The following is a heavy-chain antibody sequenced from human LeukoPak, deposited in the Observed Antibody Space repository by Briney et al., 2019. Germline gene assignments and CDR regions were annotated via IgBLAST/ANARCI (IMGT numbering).Heavy chain of an antibody. J-gene: IGHJ4*02. D-gene: IGHD6-19*01. V-gene: IGHV3-23*01. CDR1: GFTFSSYG. CDR3: RGQWHFDSVSDY. CDR2: ISGSGGST. Sequence: PGGSLRLSCAASGFTFSSYGMSWVRQAPGKGLEWVSAISGSGGSTYYADSVKGRFTISRDNSKNTLYLQMNSLRAEDTAVYYCRGQWHFDSVSDYWGQGTLVTVSS.